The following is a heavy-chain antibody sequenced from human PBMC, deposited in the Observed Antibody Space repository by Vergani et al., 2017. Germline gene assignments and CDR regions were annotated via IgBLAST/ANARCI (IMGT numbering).Heavy chain of an antibody. CDR2: ISWNSGSI. D-gene: IGHD3-3*01. Sequence: EVQLVESGGGLVQPGRSLRLSCAASGFTFDDYDMHWVRQAPGKGLEWVSGISWNSGSIGYADSVKGRFTIYRDNAKNSLYLQMNSLRAEDTALYYCAKDIMATDDFWSGSDYWGQGTLVTVSS. CDR1: GFTFDDYD. V-gene: IGHV3-9*01. CDR3: AKDIMATDDFWSGSDY. J-gene: IGHJ4*02.